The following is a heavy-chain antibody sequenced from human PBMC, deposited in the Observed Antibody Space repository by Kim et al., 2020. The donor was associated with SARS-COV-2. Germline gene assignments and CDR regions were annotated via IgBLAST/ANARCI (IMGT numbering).Heavy chain of an antibody. V-gene: IGHV3-30*04. CDR1: GFTFSSYA. Sequence: GGSLRLSCAASGFTFSSYALRWVRQAPGKGLEWVALISYGGSNTYYADSVKGRFTISRDNSKNTLYLQMNSLRAEDTAVYYCARNWGSGLDGWGHVTT. CDR2: ISYGGSNT. D-gene: IGHD7-27*01. CDR3: ARNWGSGLDG. J-gene: IGHJ6*02.